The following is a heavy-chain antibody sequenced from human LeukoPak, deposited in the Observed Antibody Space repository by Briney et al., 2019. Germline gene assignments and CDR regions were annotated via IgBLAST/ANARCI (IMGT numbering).Heavy chain of an antibody. Sequence: PSETLSVTCTVSGGSISSDCWSWIRQPPGKGLEWIGYIYYSGSTNYNPSLKSRVTISVDTSKNQFSLKLNSVTAADTAVYYCARFGTSSSRFFDQWGQGTLVTVSS. CDR2: IYYSGST. CDR3: ARFGTSSSRFFDQ. J-gene: IGHJ4*02. CDR1: GGSISSDC. D-gene: IGHD6-6*01. V-gene: IGHV4-59*01.